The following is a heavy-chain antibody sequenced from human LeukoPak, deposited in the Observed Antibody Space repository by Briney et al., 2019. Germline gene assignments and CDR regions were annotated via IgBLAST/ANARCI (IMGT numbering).Heavy chain of an antibody. J-gene: IGHJ4*02. CDR2: ISSSSSYI. D-gene: IGHD6-13*01. CDR3: ARVGQQLVRPDY. CDR1: GFTFSSYS. V-gene: IGHV3-21*01. Sequence: GGSLRLSCPASGFTFSSYSMNWVRQAPGKGLEWVSSISSSSSYIYYADSVKGRFTISRDNAKNSLYLQMNSLRAEDTAVYYCARVGQQLVRPDYWGQGTLVTVSS.